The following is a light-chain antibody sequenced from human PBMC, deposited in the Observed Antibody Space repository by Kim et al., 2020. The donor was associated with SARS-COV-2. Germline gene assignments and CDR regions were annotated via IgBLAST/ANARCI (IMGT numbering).Light chain of an antibody. CDR3: CSYAGSYNVV. J-gene: IGLJ2*01. V-gene: IGLV2-11*01. CDR2: DVS. Sequence: GESYTFSHDGTGIFVGCYIHVCWYRQHPGNAPKLMIYDVSKRPSVLPDRFSGSKSGNTAYLTISGRQAECEACYYCCSYAGSYNVVFGGGTQLTVL. CDR1: GIFVGCYIH.